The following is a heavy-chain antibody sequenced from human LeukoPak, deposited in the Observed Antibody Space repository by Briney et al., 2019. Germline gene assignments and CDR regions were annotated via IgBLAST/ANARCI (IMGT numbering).Heavy chain of an antibody. CDR1: GYTFTSYG. CDR3: ASFTIFGVVSAAGMDV. V-gene: IGHV1-2*02. D-gene: IGHD3-3*01. CDR2: INANSGGT. J-gene: IGHJ6*02. Sequence: ASVTVSCKASGYTFTSYGISWVRQAPGQGLEWMGWINANSGGTNYAQKFQGRVTMTRHTSISTAYMELSRLRSDDTAVYYCASFTIFGVVSAAGMDVWGQGTMVTVSS.